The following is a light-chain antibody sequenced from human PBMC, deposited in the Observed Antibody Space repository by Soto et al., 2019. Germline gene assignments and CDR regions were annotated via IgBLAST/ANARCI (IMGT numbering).Light chain of an antibody. CDR3: QQYNSYRT. CDR2: DAS. V-gene: IGKV1-5*01. CDR1: QSISSW. Sequence: DIQMTQSPSTLSASVGDRVTITCRASQSISSWLAWYQQKPGKAPKLPIYDASSLESGVPSRFSGSGSRTEFTLTISSLQPDDFATYYCQQYNSYRTFGQGTKV. J-gene: IGKJ1*01.